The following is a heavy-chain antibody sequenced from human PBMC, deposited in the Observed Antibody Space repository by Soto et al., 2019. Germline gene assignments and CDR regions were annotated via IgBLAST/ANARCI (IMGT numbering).Heavy chain of an antibody. J-gene: IGHJ4*02. CDR2: LNPTGGST. CDR3: ATASFDY. CDR1: GYSFTCYY. V-gene: IGHV1-46*03. Sequence: ASVKVSFKTSGYSFTCYYIHWVRQAPGQGLEWVGMLNPTGGSTAYTQNFQGRVTMTSDTSTSTVYMELSRLRSEDTALYYCATASFDYWGQGTLVTVSS.